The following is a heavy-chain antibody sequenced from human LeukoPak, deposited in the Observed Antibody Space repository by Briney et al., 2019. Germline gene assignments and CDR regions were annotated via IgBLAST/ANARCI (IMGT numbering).Heavy chain of an antibody. CDR2: IYYSGST. V-gene: IGHV4-59*01. J-gene: IGHJ4*02. Sequence: SETLSLTCTVSGGSISSYYWSWIRQSPGKGLEWIGYIYYSGSTNYNPSLKSRVTISVDTSKNQFSLKLSSVTAADTAVYYCARADSIVGASYFDYWGQGTLVTVSS. CDR1: GGSISSYY. D-gene: IGHD1-26*01. CDR3: ARADSIVGASYFDY.